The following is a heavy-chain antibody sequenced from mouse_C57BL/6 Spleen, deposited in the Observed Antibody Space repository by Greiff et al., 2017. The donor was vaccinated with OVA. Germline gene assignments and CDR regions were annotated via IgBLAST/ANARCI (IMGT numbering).Heavy chain of an antibody. CDR2: IYWDDDK. V-gene: IGHV8-12*01. CDR3: ARSPYGSSYDWYFDV. CDR1: GFSLSTSGMG. J-gene: IGHJ1*03. Sequence: QVTLKESGPGILQSSQTLSLTCSFSGFSLSTSGMGVSWIRQPSGKGLEWLAHIYWDDDKRYNPSLKSRLTISKDTSRNQVFLKITSVDTADTATYYCARSPYGSSYDWYFDVWGTGTTVTVSS. D-gene: IGHD1-1*01.